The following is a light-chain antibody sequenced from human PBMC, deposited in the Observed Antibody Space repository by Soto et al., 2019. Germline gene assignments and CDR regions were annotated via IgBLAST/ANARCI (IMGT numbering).Light chain of an antibody. J-gene: IGKJ1*01. CDR3: QQYGSSPPRT. V-gene: IGKV3-20*01. CDR2: GAS. Sequence: EIVLTQSPGTLSLSPGERATLSCRASQSISSSYLAWYQQKPGQAPRLLIYGASSRASGTPDRFSGSGSGTDFTLTISRLEPEDFAVYYCQQYGSSPPRTFGQGTQVAIK. CDR1: QSISSSY.